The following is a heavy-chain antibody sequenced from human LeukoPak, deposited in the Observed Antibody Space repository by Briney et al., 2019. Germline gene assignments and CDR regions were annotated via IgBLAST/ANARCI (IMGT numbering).Heavy chain of an antibody. J-gene: IGHJ1*01. CDR3: ARDVSAEYFQH. Sequence: SESLSLTCTVSGGSINSYYWSWLRQPPGKGLEWIGYIYYSGSTNYNPSLKSRVTISVDTSKNQFSLKLSSVTAADTAVYYCARDVSAEYFQHWGQGTLVTVSS. CDR1: GGSINSYY. CDR2: IYYSGST. V-gene: IGHV4-59*01.